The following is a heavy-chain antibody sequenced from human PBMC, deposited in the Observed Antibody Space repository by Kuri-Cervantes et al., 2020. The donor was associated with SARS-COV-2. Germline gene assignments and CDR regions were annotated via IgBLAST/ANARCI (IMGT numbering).Heavy chain of an antibody. J-gene: IGHJ4*02. Sequence: GESLKISCAASGFTFTDYYMSWIRLTPGKGLEWVSYITGSGSAMYYAESVRGRFTISRDNAKNPLYLQMNSLRAEDTAVYYCARADFWSGLFDSWGQGTLVTVSS. CDR3: ARADFWSGLFDS. CDR1: GFTFTDYY. D-gene: IGHD3-3*01. V-gene: IGHV3-11*04. CDR2: ITGSGSAM.